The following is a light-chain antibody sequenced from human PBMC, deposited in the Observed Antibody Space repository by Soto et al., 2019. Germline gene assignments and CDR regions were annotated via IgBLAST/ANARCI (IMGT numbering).Light chain of an antibody. CDR3: SSYTSSSTLGGV. Sequence: SVVTQPASVSGSPGQSITFSCTGTSSDVGGYNYVSWYQQHPGKAPKLMIYDVSNRPSGVSNRFSGSKSGNTASLTISGLQAEDEADYYCSSYTSSSTLGGVFGTRTKVTVL. CDR1: SSDVGGYNY. V-gene: IGLV2-14*01. J-gene: IGLJ1*01. CDR2: DVS.